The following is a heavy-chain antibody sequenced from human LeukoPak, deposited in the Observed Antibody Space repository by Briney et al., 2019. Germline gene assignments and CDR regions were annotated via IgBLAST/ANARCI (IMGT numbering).Heavy chain of an antibody. D-gene: IGHD3-16*01. CDR3: AAGGSLRGYYYYYMDV. Sequence: QPGGSLILSCAASGFTFSSYAMSWVRQAPGKGLEWVSAISGSGGSTYYADSVKGRFTISRDNSKNTLYLQMNSLRAEDTAVYYCAAGGSLRGYYYYYMDVWGKGTTVTVSS. J-gene: IGHJ6*03. CDR2: ISGSGGST. CDR1: GFTFSSYA. V-gene: IGHV3-23*01.